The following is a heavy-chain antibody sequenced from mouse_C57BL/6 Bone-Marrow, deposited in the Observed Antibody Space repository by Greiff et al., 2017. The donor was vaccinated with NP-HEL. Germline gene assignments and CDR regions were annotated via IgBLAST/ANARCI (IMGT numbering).Heavy chain of an antibody. J-gene: IGHJ2*01. CDR1: GYTLTSYW. CDR3: ARPPHYYGSSPYYFDY. CDR2: IHPNSGST. Sequence: QVQLQQPGAELVKPGASVKLSCKASGYTLTSYWMHWVKQRPGQGLEWIGMIHPNSGSTNYNEKFKSKATLTVDKSSSTAYMQLSSLTSEDSAVYYCARPPHYYGSSPYYFDYWGQGPTLTVSS. V-gene: IGHV1-64*01. D-gene: IGHD1-1*01.